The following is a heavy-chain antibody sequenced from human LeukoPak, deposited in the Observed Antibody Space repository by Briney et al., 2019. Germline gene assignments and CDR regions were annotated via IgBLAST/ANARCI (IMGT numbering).Heavy chain of an antibody. CDR2: ISGSGGST. CDR3: AKDLQKYSYGPYYFDY. CDR1: GFTFSSYA. V-gene: IGHV3-23*01. D-gene: IGHD5-18*01. J-gene: IGHJ4*02. Sequence: GGSLRLSXTASGFTFSSYAMSWVRQAPGKGLEWVSAISGSGGSTYYADSVKGRFTISRDNSKNTLYLQMSSLRAEDTAVYYCAKDLQKYSYGPYYFDYWGQGTLVTVSS.